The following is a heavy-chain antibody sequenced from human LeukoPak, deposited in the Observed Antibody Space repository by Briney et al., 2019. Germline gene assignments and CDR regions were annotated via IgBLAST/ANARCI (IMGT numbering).Heavy chain of an antibody. CDR1: GGSISSYY. CDR2: IYYSGST. J-gene: IGHJ6*02. V-gene: IGHV4-59*01. D-gene: IGHD6-13*01. CDR3: ARVAAAADTVSGMDV. Sequence: SETLSLTFTVSGGSISSYYWSWIRQPPGKGLEWIGYIYYSGSTNYNPSPRSRVTISVDTSKNQFSLKLSSVTAADTAVYYCARVAAAADTVSGMDVWGQGTTVTVSS.